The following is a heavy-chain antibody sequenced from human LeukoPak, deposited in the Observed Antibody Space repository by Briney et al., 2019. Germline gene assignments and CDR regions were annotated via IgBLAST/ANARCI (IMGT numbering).Heavy chain of an antibody. CDR1: GFIFSTYW. J-gene: IGHJ4*02. CDR3: AKRADIVVVPAADLDY. Sequence: GGSLRLSCAASGFIFSTYWMMWARQAPGKGLEWVANMKGDGSEIHYVDSVKGRFTISRDNARNSLFLQMNGLRPEDTAVYYCAKRADIVVVPAADLDYWGQGTLVTVSS. D-gene: IGHD2-2*01. V-gene: IGHV3-7*01. CDR2: MKGDGSEI.